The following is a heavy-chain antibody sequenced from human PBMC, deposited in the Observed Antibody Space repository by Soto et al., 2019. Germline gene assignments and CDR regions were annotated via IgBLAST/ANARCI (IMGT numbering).Heavy chain of an antibody. CDR1: GDSISSYY. Sequence: SETLSLTCTVSGDSISSYYWSWIRQPPGKGLEWIGYIYYSGSTNYNPSLKSRVTISVDTSKNQFSLKLSSVTAADTAVYYCARGAQWELLRYYSYYGMDAWGQGTTVTVSS. J-gene: IGHJ6*02. CDR2: IYYSGST. D-gene: IGHD1-26*01. V-gene: IGHV4-59*01. CDR3: ARGAQWELLRYYSYYGMDA.